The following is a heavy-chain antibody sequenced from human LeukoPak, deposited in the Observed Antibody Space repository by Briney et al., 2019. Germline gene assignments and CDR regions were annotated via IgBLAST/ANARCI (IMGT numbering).Heavy chain of an antibody. CDR1: GFTFSSYS. V-gene: IGHV3-21*04. J-gene: IGHJ4*02. CDR2: ISSSSSYI. CDR3: ARSTYTSGWVDS. Sequence: GGSLRLSCAASGFTFSSYSMNWVRQAPGKGLEWVSSISSSSSYIYYADSVKGRFTISRDNAKNSLYLQMNSLRADDTAVFYCARSTYTSGWVDSWGQGTLVTVSS. D-gene: IGHD6-19*01.